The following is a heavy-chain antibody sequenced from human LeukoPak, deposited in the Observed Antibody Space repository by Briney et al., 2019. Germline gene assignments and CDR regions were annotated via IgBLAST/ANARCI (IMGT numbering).Heavy chain of an antibody. Sequence: GGSLRLSCAASGFTLSNHWMTWVRQVPGRGPGWVANVNRDGSETYYLDSVKGRFTISKDNAKNSLYLQMNSLRAEDTALYHCARNNGMDVWGQGTTVIVSS. CDR3: ARNNGMDV. V-gene: IGHV3-7*03. J-gene: IGHJ6*02. CDR2: VNRDGSET. CDR1: GFTLSNHW.